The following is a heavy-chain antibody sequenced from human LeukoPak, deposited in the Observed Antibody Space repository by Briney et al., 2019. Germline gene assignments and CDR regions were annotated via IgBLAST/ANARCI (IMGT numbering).Heavy chain of an antibody. J-gene: IGHJ6*03. Sequence: SQTLPLICTVSGGSIRSGDYYWSWIRQPPGKGLEWIGYIYYSGSTYYNPSLKSRVTISVDTSKNQFSLKLSSVTAADTAVYYCAREARVRYSTNHRPKYYYYMDVWGKGTTVTVSS. CDR2: IYYSGST. V-gene: IGHV4-30-4*08. D-gene: IGHD6-13*01. CDR3: AREARVRYSTNHRPKYYYYMDV. CDR1: GGSIRSGDYY.